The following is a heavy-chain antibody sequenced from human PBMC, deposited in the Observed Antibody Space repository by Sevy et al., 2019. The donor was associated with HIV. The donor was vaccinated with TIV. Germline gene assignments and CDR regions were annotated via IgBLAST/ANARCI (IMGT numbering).Heavy chain of an antibody. J-gene: IGHJ1*01. CDR1: GGSFSGYY. CDR3: ARGRGDNVVVPAATHDSSFQH. CDR2: INHSGST. D-gene: IGHD2-2*01. V-gene: IGHV4-34*01. Sequence: SETLSLTCAVYGGSFSGYYWSWIRQPPGKGLEWIGEINHSGSTNYNPSLKSRVTISVDTSKNQFSLKLSSVTAADTAVYYCARGRGDNVVVPAATHDSSFQHWGQGTLVTVSS.